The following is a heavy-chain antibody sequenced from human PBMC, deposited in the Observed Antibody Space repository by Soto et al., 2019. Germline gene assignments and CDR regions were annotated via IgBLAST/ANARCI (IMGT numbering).Heavy chain of an antibody. CDR2: ISPYNGDT. V-gene: IGHV1-18*01. Sequence: SGAEVKKPGASVKVSCTTSGYTFTLFGITWVRQAPGQGLEWMGWISPYNGDTKYAEKLEGRVTLTTDTSTDTAYMELTSLTSDDTAEYYCARGGQYRYFDYWGQGTLVTVSS. CDR1: GYTFTLFG. CDR3: ARGGQYRYFDY. D-gene: IGHD2-2*02. J-gene: IGHJ4*02.